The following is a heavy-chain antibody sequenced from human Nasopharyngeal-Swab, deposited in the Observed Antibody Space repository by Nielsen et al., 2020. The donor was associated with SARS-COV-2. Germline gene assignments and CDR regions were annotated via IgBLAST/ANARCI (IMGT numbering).Heavy chain of an antibody. D-gene: IGHD3-10*01. V-gene: IGHV4-59*01. Sequence: AGSLTLSCTVSGGSISSYYWSWIRQPPGKGLEWIGYIYYSGSTNYNPSLKSRVTISVDTSKNQFSLRLSSVTAAATAVYYCARGGGSGSADYYYYYMDVWGKGTTVTVSS. CDR2: IYYSGST. CDR3: ARGGGSGSADYYYYYMDV. J-gene: IGHJ6*03. CDR1: GGSISSYY.